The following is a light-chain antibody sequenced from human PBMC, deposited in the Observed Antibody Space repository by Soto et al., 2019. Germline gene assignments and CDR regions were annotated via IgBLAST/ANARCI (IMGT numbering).Light chain of an antibody. Sequence: DIQMTHSPSSLSSCVGYRVTITCDASQYISNYLNWYQQKPGKAPKLLIYDASNLETGVPSRFSGSGSGTDFTFTISGLQPEDIATYYCQQYDNLPYTLGQGTKV. CDR2: DAS. CDR1: QYISNY. V-gene: IGKV1-33*01. J-gene: IGKJ2*01. CDR3: QQYDNLPYT.